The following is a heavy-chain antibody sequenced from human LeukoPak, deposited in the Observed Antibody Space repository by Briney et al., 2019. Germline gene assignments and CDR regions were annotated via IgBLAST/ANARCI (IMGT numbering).Heavy chain of an antibody. Sequence: SVKVSCKASGGTFSSYAISWVRQAPGQGLEWMGGIIPIFGTANYAQKFQGRVTITTDESTSTAYMELSSLRSEDTAVYYCASRVRGPFPFDYWGQGTLVTVSS. CDR1: GGTFSSYA. V-gene: IGHV1-69*05. CDR2: IIPIFGTA. D-gene: IGHD3-10*01. CDR3: ASRVRGPFPFDY. J-gene: IGHJ4*02.